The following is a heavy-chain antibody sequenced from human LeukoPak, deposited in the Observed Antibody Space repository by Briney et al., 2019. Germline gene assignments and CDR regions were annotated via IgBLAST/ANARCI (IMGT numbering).Heavy chain of an antibody. J-gene: IGHJ4*02. D-gene: IGHD6-25*01. CDR1: GFTFSDSY. Sequence: GGSLRLSCAASGFTFSDSYMSWIRQVPGKGLEWVSYISSGSSYISYADSVKGRFTISRDNAKNSLYLQMNSLRAEDTAIYYCARDPGAATGTTSYFDYWGQGTLVTVSS. V-gene: IGHV3-11*04. CDR2: ISSGSSYI. CDR3: ARDPGAATGTTSYFDY.